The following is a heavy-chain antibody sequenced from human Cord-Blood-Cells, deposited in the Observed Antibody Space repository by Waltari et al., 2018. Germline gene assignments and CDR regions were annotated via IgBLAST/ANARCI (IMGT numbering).Heavy chain of an antibody. Sequence: QVQLVQSGAEVKKPGASVKVSCKASGYTFTGYYMHWVRQAPGQGLEWMGRINPNSGGTNYAQKFQGRVTMTKDTSISTAYMELSRLRSDDTAVYYCAREYSGYANWYFDLWGRGTLVTVSS. V-gene: IGHV1-2*06. CDR1: GYTFTGYY. CDR2: INPNSGGT. D-gene: IGHD5-12*01. CDR3: AREYSGYANWYFDL. J-gene: IGHJ2*01.